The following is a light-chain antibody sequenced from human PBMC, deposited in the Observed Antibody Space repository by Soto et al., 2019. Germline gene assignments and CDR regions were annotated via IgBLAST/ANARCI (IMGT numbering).Light chain of an antibody. J-gene: IGKJ5*01. V-gene: IGKV1-9*01. CDR2: AAS. CDR1: QGISSY. Sequence: IQLTQSPSSLSASVGDRVTITCRASQGISSYLAWYQQKPGRAPKLLIYAASTLQSGVPSRFSGSGSGTDFTLTISSLQPEDFATYYCQQLNTNSYPITFSQGTRLEIK. CDR3: QQLNTNSYPIT.